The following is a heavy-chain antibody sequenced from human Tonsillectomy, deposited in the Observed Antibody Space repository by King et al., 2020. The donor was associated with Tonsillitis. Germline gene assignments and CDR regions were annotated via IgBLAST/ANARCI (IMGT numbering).Heavy chain of an antibody. Sequence: VQLQESGPGLVKPSETLSLTCTVSGDSISTYYWSWIRQPAGKGLEWIGCIYTSGSTYYNPSLKSRVTMSVDTSKNQFSLKLSSVTAADTAVYYCARGRLRIYTTSWSDHLPYWGRGTLVTVSS. CDR3: ARGRLRIYTTSWSDHLPY. V-gene: IGHV4-4*07. CDR2: IYTSGST. CDR1: GDSISTYY. J-gene: IGHJ4*02. D-gene: IGHD6-13*01.